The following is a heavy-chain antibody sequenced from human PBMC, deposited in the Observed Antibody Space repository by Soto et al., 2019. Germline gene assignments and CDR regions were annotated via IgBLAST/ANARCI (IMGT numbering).Heavy chain of an antibody. J-gene: IGHJ3*02. D-gene: IGHD6-19*01. CDR3: ARRPEWLGAFDI. Sequence: SETLSLTCTVSGGSISSGGYYWSWIRQHPGKGLEWIGYIYYSGSTYYNPSLKSRVTISVDTSKNQFSLELSSVTAADTAVYYCARRPEWLGAFDIWGQGTMVTVSS. V-gene: IGHV4-31*03. CDR1: GGSISSGGYY. CDR2: IYYSGST.